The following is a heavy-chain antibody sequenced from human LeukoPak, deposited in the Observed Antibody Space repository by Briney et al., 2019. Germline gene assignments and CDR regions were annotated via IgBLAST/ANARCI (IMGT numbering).Heavy chain of an antibody. CDR3: ATGGGFYYGH. CDR1: GFTFSSYA. Sequence: GGSLRLSCAASGFTFSSYAMHWVRQAPGKGLEWVAVISYDGSNKYYADSVKGRFTISRDNSKNTLYVQMNSLRAEDTAVYYCATGGGFYYGHWGQGTLVTVSS. V-gene: IGHV3-30*04. D-gene: IGHD3-22*01. CDR2: ISYDGSNK. J-gene: IGHJ4*02.